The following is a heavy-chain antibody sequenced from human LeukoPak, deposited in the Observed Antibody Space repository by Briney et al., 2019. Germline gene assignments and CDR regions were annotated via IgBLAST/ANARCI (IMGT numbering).Heavy chain of an antibody. D-gene: IGHD2-15*01. CDR2: IYTSGST. CDR3: ARESLGYCSGGSCYGDYYYYYYMDV. Sequence: SETLSLTCAVYGGSLSDYYWSWIRQSPGKGLEWIGRIYTSGSTNYNPSLKSRVTMSVDTSKNQFSLKLSSVTAADTAVYYCARESLGYCSGGSCYGDYYYYYYMDVWGKGTTVTISS. J-gene: IGHJ6*03. V-gene: IGHV4-59*10. CDR1: GGSLSDYY.